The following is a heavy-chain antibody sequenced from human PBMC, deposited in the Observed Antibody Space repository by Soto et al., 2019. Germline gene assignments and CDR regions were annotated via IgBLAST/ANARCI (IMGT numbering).Heavy chain of an antibody. CDR2: IYYSGST. V-gene: IGHV4-59*01. CDR3: ARAYDTNWFDP. J-gene: IGHJ5*02. D-gene: IGHD2-8*01. CDR1: CGSISSYY. Sequence: NPSETLSLTCTVSCGSISSYYWSWIRQPPGKGLEWIGYIYYSGSTNYNPSLKSRVTISVDTSKNQFFLKLSSVTAADTAVYYCARAYDTNWFDPWGQGTLVTVSS.